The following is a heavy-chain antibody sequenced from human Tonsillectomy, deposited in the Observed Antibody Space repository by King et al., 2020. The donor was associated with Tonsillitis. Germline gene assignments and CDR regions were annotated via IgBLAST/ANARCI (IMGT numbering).Heavy chain of an antibody. V-gene: IGHV1-69*01. Sequence: VQLVESGAEVKNPGSSVKVSCKASGGTFSSYVISWVRQAPGQGLEWMGGIIPILGTANYAQKFQGRVTITADESTSTAYMDLSSLRSEDTAIYYCASPPAGYCSSATCRYAFDIWGQGTMVTVSS. J-gene: IGHJ3*02. CDR1: GGTFSSYV. CDR3: ASPPAGYCSSATCRYAFDI. CDR2: IIPILGTA. D-gene: IGHD2-2*01.